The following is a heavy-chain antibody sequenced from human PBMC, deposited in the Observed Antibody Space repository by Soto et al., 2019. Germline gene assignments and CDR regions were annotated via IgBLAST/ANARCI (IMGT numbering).Heavy chain of an antibody. CDR1: GYTFTSYY. D-gene: IGHD3-10*01. CDR2: INPFDGSR. V-gene: IGHV1-46*03. Sequence: ASVKVSCKASGYTFTSYYMNWVRQAPGQGLEWMGWINPFDGSRMFAQSFQGRVTMTRDTSTSTVYMEVSSLRSEDTAVYYCSRVNPGETSPFDHWGQGTLVTVSS. J-gene: IGHJ4*02. CDR3: SRVNPGETSPFDH.